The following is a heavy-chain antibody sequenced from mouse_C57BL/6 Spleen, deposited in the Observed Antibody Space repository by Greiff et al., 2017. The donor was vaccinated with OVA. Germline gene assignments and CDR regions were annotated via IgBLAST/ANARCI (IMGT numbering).Heavy chain of an antibody. CDR3: ARGFYYFDY. J-gene: IGHJ2*01. Sequence: DVMLVESGGGLVKPGGSLKLSCAASGFTFSDYGMHWVRQAPEKGLEWVAYISSGSSTIYFADTVKGRFTISRDNAKNTLFLQMTSLRSEDTAMYYCARGFYYFDYWGQGTTLTVSS. CDR1: GFTFSDYG. V-gene: IGHV5-17*01. CDR2: ISSGSSTI.